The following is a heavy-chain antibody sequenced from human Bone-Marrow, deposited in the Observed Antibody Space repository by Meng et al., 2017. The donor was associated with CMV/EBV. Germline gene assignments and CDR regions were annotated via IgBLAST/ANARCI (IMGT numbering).Heavy chain of an antibody. CDR1: IDSHRSDY. CDR2: IYRSGTT. V-gene: IGHV4-4*09. CDR3: ARATTLVRGYVVPYYYVMEA. D-gene: IGHD3-10*01. Sequence: SETLSLTCTVSIDSHRSDYWSWVRLPPGKGLEWIAYIYRSGTTNYNPSLKSRVSISLDKSNNRLSLELESVTAADTAIYYCARATTLVRGYVVPYYYVMEAWGQGTTVNVSS. J-gene: IGHJ6*02.